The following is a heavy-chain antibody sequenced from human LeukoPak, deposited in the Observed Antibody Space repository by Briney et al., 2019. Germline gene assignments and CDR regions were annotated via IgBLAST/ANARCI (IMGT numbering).Heavy chain of an antibody. Sequence: TSQTLSLTCTVSGGSISSGDYYWSWIRQPPGKGLEWIGYIYSSGSTYYNPSLKSRVTISLDTSKNQFSLRLTSVTAADTAVYYCARAIASSGSRLFDYWGQGTLVTVSS. CDR3: ARAIASSGSRLFDY. J-gene: IGHJ4*02. V-gene: IGHV4-30-4*01. CDR2: IYSSGST. D-gene: IGHD3-10*01. CDR1: GGSISSGDYY.